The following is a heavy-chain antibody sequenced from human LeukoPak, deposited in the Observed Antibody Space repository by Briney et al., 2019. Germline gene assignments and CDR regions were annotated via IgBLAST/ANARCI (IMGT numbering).Heavy chain of an antibody. CDR1: GGSINSHY. D-gene: IGHD6-13*01. CDR2: VFNGGST. V-gene: IGHV4-59*11. J-gene: IGHJ4*02. CDR3: ATRPAGSTWYGVFDY. Sequence: SETLSLTCTVSGGSINSHYWSWIRQPPGKGLEWIASVFNGGSTNYNPSLKSRVTMSVDTSRDQFSLRLTSVTAADTAIYYCATRPAGSTWYGVFDYWSQGTLVTVSS.